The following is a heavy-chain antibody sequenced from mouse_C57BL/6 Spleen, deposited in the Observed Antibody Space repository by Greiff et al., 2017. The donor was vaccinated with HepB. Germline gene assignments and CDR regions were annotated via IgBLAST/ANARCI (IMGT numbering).Heavy chain of an antibody. CDR3: ARSTMVTTYYFDY. V-gene: IGHV5-6*01. D-gene: IGHD2-1*01. Sequence: EVHLVESGGDLVKPGGSLKLSCAASGFTFSSYGMPWVRQTPDKRLEWVATISSGGSYTYYPDSVKGRSTISRDNAKNTVYLHMSSLKSEDTAMYYGARSTMVTTYYFDYWGQGTTLTVSS. CDR2: ISSGGSYT. CDR1: GFTFSSYG. J-gene: IGHJ2*01.